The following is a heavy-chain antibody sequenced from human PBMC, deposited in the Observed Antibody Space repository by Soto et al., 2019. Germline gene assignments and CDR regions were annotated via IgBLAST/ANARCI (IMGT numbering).Heavy chain of an antibody. CDR1: GFTFSSYS. CDR3: ACTRTLAYYDFWSGPNWFDP. V-gene: IGHV3-21*01. J-gene: IGHJ5*02. D-gene: IGHD3-3*01. CDR2: ISSSSSYI. Sequence: GGSLRLSCAASGFTFSSYSMNWVRQAPGKGLEWVSSISSSSSYIYYADSVKGRFTISRDNAKNSLYLQMNSLRAEDTAVYYCACTRTLAYYDFWSGPNWFDPWGQGTLVTVS.